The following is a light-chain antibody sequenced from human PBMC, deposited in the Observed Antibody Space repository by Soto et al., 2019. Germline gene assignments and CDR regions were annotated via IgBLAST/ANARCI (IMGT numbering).Light chain of an antibody. V-gene: IGLV2-11*01. CDR1: SSDVGGYNY. J-gene: IGLJ1*01. Sequence: QSALAQPRSVSGSPGQSVTISCTGTSSDVGGYNYVSWYQQHPGKAPKLMIYDVSKRPSGVPDRFSGSKSGNTASLTISGLQAEDEADYYCCSYAGSPVYVFXTGTKVTVL. CDR2: DVS. CDR3: CSYAGSPVYV.